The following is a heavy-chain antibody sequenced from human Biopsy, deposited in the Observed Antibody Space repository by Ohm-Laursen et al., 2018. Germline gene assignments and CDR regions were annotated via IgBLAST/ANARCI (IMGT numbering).Heavy chain of an antibody. Sequence: SSVKVSCKASGGSFSDYGLSWVRQAPGRGLEWMGRVIPISNTANYAQNFQDRLTITADRSTNTAYMELNSLRSEDTAVYFCATLTEDYGASPDSWGQGTLVVVPS. CDR1: GGSFSDYG. V-gene: IGHV1-69*06. D-gene: IGHD4-17*01. CDR3: ATLTEDYGASPDS. CDR2: VIPISNTA. J-gene: IGHJ4*02.